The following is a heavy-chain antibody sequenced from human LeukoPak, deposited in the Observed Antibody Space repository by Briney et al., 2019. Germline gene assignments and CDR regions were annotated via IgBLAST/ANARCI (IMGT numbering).Heavy chain of an antibody. V-gene: IGHV4-59*08. CDR2: IYYSGST. J-gene: IGHJ4*02. CDR1: GGSISSYY. D-gene: IGHD6-13*01. Sequence: PSETLSLTCTASGGSISSYYWSWIRQPPGKGLEWIGYIYYSGSTNYNPSLKSRVTISVDTSKNQSSLKLSSVTAADTAVYYCARQIAAAGTFDYWGQGTLVTVSS. CDR3: ARQIAAAGTFDY.